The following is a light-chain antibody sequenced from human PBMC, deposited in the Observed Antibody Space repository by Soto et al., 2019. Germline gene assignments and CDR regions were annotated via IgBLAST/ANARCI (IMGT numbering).Light chain of an antibody. CDR2: EVN. Sequence: QSVLTQPPSASGSPGQSVTISCTGTSSDVGGYDFVSWYQQHPGKAPKLMIYEVNKRPSGVPDRFSGSKSGNTASLTVSGLQAEDEADYYCSSYVGGNHVMFGGGTKLTVL. CDR1: SSDVGGYDF. CDR3: SSYVGGNHVM. V-gene: IGLV2-8*01. J-gene: IGLJ3*02.